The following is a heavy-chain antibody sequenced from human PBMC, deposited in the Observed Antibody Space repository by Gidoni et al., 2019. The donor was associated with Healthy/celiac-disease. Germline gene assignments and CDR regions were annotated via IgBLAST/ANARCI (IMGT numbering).Heavy chain of an antibody. D-gene: IGHD5-12*01. CDR2: IIPIFGTA. CDR3: ARDIIEMATIMPDDAFDI. J-gene: IGHJ3*02. CDR1: GGPFSSYA. V-gene: IGHV1-69*12. Sequence: QVQLVQSGAEVKKPGSSVKVSCKASGGPFSSYAISWVRKAPGQGLEWMGGIIPIFGTANYAQKFQGRVTITADESTSTAYMELSSLRSEDTAVYYCARDIIEMATIMPDDAFDIWGQGTMVTVSS.